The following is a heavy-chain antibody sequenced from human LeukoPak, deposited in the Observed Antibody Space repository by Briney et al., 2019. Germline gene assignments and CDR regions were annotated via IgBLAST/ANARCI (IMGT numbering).Heavy chain of an antibody. Sequence: SQTLSLTCAISGDSVSSNSAAWNWIRQSPSRGLEWLGRTYYRSKWYNDYAVSVKSRITINPDTSKNQFSLQLNSVTPEETAVYYCARDVDVYSYGYVWFDPWGQGTLVTVSS. CDR3: ARDVDVYSYGYVWFDP. V-gene: IGHV6-1*01. CDR1: GDSVSSNSAA. CDR2: TYYRSKWYN. D-gene: IGHD5-18*01. J-gene: IGHJ5*02.